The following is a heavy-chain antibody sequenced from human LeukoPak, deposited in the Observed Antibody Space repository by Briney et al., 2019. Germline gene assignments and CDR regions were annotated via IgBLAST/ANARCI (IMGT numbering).Heavy chain of an antibody. CDR1: GFTFSDYY. Sequence: GGSLRLSCTASGFTFSDYYMSWIRQAPGKGLEWVSYISSCGSTIYYADSVKGRFTISRDNAKNSLYLQMNSLRAEDTAVYYCARGNTPSAEYFQHWGQGTLVTVSS. CDR2: ISSCGSTI. J-gene: IGHJ1*01. CDR3: ARGNTPSAEYFQH. V-gene: IGHV3-11*04.